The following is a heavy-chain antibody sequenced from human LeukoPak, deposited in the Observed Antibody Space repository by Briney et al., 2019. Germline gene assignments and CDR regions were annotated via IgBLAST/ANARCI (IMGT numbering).Heavy chain of an antibody. CDR3: ARHANLGTDSYYFAS. V-gene: IGHV5-51*01. Sequence: GESLKISCKASGYSFTIYWIAWVRQMPGEGLEWMGIIYPGDSDTTYSPSFQGQVTISADKSISTAYLQWSSLKASDTAIYYCARHANLGTDSYYFASWGQGTPVTVSS. J-gene: IGHJ4*02. CDR2: IYPGDSDT. CDR1: GYSFTIYW. D-gene: IGHD2-21*02.